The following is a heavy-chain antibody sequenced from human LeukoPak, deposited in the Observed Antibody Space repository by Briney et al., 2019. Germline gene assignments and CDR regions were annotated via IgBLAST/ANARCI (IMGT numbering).Heavy chain of an antibody. CDR1: GFTFSNAW. J-gene: IGHJ4*02. CDR3: ARVGYSYGL. D-gene: IGHD5-18*01. Sequence: GGSLRLSCAASGFTFSNAWMSWVRQAPGKGLEWVGRIKSKTDGGTTDYAAPVKGRFTISRDNAKNSLYLQMNSLRAEDTAVYYCARVGYSYGLWGQGTLVTVSS. CDR2: IKSKTDGGTT. V-gene: IGHV3-15*01.